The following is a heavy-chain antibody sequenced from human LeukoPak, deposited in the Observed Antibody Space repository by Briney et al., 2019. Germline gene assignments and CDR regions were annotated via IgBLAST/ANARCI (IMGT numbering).Heavy chain of an antibody. CDR2: INSDGSST. D-gene: IGHD5-12*01. Sequence: QPGGSLRLSCVASGFTSSNYWMHWVRQAPGKGLVWVSHINSDGSSTTYADSVKGRFTISRDNAKNTLYLQMNSLRAEDTAVYYCATNSGYRFDYWGQGTLVTVSS. J-gene: IGHJ4*02. V-gene: IGHV3-74*01. CDR3: ATNSGYRFDY. CDR1: GFTSSNYW.